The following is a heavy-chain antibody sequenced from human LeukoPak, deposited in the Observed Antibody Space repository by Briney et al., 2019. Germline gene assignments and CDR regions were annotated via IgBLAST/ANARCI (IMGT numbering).Heavy chain of an antibody. CDR2: IYYSGST. D-gene: IGHD6-13*01. V-gene: IGHV4-61*08. Sequence: SQTLSLTCTVSGGSISSGGYYWSWIRQPPGKGLEWIGYIYYSGSTNYNPSLKSRVTISVDTSKNQFSLKLSSVTAADTAAYYCARALRTGSSWYKKSGAFDIWGQGTMVTVSS. J-gene: IGHJ3*02. CDR1: GGSISSGGYY. CDR3: ARALRTGSSWYKKSGAFDI.